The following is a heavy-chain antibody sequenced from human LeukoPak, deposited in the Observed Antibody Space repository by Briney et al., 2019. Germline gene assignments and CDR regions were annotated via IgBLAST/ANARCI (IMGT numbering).Heavy chain of an antibody. V-gene: IGHV3-7*05. CDR1: GFTFSNYW. Sequence: GGSLRLSCAASGFTFSNYWMHWVRQAPGKGPEWVATIKGDGSEEYYVDSVKGRFTSSRDNAQNSLYLQMNSLRAEDTAVYYCVMDLSGHYYGMDVWGQGTTVTVSS. J-gene: IGHJ6*02. CDR2: IKGDGSEE. CDR3: VMDLSGHYYGMDV. D-gene: IGHD2/OR15-2a*01.